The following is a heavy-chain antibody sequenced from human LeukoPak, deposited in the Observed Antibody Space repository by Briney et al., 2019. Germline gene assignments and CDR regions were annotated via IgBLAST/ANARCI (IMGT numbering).Heavy chain of an antibody. CDR1: AGTFSSYA. CDR3: ASCNIVVVPAAIPLYDGMDV. CDR2: IIPIFGTA. V-gene: IGHV1-69*01. Sequence: SVKVSCKASAGTFSSYAISWVRQAPGQGLEWMGGIIPIFGTANYAQKFQGRVTITADESTSTAYMELSSLRSEDTAVYYCASCNIVVVPAAIPLYDGMDVWGKGTTVTVSS. J-gene: IGHJ6*04. D-gene: IGHD2-2*01.